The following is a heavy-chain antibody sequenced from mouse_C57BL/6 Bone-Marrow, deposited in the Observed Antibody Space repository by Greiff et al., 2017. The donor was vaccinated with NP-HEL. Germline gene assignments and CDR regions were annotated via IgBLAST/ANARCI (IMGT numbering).Heavy chain of an antibody. V-gene: IGHV1-78*01. CDR1: GYTFTDYT. CDR2: IYPRDGST. CDR3: ARDRGGVTTKDWYFDV. J-gene: IGHJ1*03. Sequence: VQLQQSDAELVKPGASVKISCKVSGYTFTDYTIHWMKQRPEQGLEWIGYIYPRDGSTKYNEKFKGKATLTADTSSSTAYMQLHSLTSEDSAVYFCARDRGGVTTKDWYFDVWGTGPTVTVSS. D-gene: IGHD2-2*01.